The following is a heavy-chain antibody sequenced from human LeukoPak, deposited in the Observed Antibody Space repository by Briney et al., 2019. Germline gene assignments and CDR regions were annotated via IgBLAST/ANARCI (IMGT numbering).Heavy chain of an antibody. CDR1: GFTFSSYA. V-gene: IGHV3-30*04. J-gene: IGHJ4*02. D-gene: IGHD3-3*01. CDR2: ISYDGSNK. CDR3: AKAAFWSGYLGY. Sequence: GGSLRLSCAASGFTFSSYAMHWVRQAPGKGLEWVAVISYDGSNKYYADSVKGRFTISRDNSKNTLYLQMNSLRAEDTAVYYCAKAAFWSGYLGYWGQGTLVTVSS.